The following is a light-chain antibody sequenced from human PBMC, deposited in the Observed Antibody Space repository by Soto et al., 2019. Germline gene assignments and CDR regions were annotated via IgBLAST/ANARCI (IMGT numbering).Light chain of an antibody. J-gene: IGKJ1*01. CDR1: QAISSW. V-gene: IGKV1-5*01. CDR3: QHYNSYPMA. Sequence: DIQMTQSTSTLSGSVGDRVTITCRASQAISSWLAWYQQKQGKAPKXLIYDASTLKSGVPSRFSGSGSGTDLTLTISSLQPEDFETYYCQHYNSYPMAFGQGTRVEI. CDR2: DAS.